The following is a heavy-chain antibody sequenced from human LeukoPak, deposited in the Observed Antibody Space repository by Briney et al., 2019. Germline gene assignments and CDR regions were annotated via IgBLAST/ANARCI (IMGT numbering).Heavy chain of an antibody. CDR1: GGSFSGHY. D-gene: IGHD3-10*01. V-gene: IGHV4-34*01. CDR2: IDHTGRS. CDR3: ARGGNSGSYFSYFDS. J-gene: IGHJ5*01. Sequence: SETLSLTCAVYGGSFSGHYWTWIRQPPGKGLEWIGEIDHTGRSTYNPSLTSRDTISKDSSKNQFSLSLGSVIAADTAVYFCARGGNSGSYFSYFDSWAQGTPVTVSS.